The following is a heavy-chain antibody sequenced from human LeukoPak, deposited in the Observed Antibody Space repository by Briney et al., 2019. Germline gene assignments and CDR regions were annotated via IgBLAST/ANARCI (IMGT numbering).Heavy chain of an antibody. D-gene: IGHD3-10*01. Sequence: ASVKVSCKASGYAFTSYAMNWVRQAPGQGLEWMGWINTNTGNPTYAQGFTGRFVFSLDTSVSTAYLQISSLKAEDTAVYYCARPGAPSDPIDAFDIWGQGTMVTVSS. CDR2: INTNTGNP. J-gene: IGHJ3*02. V-gene: IGHV7-4-1*02. CDR3: ARPGAPSDPIDAFDI. CDR1: GYAFTSYA.